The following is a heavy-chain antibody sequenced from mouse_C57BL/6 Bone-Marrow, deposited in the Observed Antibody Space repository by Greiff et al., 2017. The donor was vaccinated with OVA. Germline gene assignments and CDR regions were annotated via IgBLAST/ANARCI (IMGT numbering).Heavy chain of an antibody. D-gene: IGHD2-4*01. CDR3: ARRETYYDYSWFAY. CDR1: GYTFTDYN. CDR2: INPNNGGT. V-gene: IGHV1-18*01. J-gene: IGHJ3*01. Sequence: VQLQQSGPELVKPGASVKIPCKASGYTFTDYNMDWVKQSHGKSLEWIGDINPNNGGTIYNQKFKGKATLTVDKSSSTAYMELRSLTSEDTAVYYCARRETYYDYSWFAYWGQGTLVTVSA.